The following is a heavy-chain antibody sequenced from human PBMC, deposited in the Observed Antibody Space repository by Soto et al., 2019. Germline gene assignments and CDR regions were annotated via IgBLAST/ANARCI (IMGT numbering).Heavy chain of an antibody. Sequence: AGGALRLSCAGSGFSFSTSGVHWVRLAPGKGLEWVAMISYDGSHQYYADSVQGRFTISRDNSQNTVFLQMNSLRPEDTAIYFCAKDRIVAEFDHWGQGTLVTVSS. CDR1: GFSFSTSG. CDR3: AKDRIVAEFDH. CDR2: ISYDGSHQ. J-gene: IGHJ4*02. V-gene: IGHV3-30*18. D-gene: IGHD6-13*01.